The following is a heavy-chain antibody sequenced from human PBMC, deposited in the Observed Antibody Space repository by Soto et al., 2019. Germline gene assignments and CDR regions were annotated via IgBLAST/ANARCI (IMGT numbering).Heavy chain of an antibody. J-gene: IGHJ4*02. V-gene: IGHV4-39*01. Sequence: QLQLQESGPGLVKPSETLSLTCTVSGGSISSSSYYWGWIRQPPGKGLEWIGSIYYSGSTYYNPSLKSRVTISVDTSKNQFSLKLSSVTAADTAVYYCARRERIAARPGDLMRGRDYWGQGTLVTVSS. CDR2: IYYSGST. D-gene: IGHD6-6*01. CDR1: GGSISSSSYY. CDR3: ARRERIAARPGDLMRGRDY.